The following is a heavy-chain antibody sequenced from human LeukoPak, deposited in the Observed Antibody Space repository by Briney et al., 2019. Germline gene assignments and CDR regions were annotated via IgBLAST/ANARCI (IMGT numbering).Heavy chain of an antibody. CDR3: AKELYSTTWFDY. J-gene: IGHJ5*01. CDR1: GFTFSSYG. V-gene: IGHV3-30*18. Sequence: GGSLRLSCAASGFTFSSYGMHWVRQAPGKGLEWVAVISYDGTNKFYADSVKGRFTISRDNSKNTLLLQMNSLRAGDTAVYYCAKELYSTTWFDYWGQGTLVTVSS. D-gene: IGHD6-13*01. CDR2: ISYDGTNK.